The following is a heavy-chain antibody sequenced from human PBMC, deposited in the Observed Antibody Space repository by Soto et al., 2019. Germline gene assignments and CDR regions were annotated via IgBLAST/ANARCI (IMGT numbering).Heavy chain of an antibody. Sequence: GGSLRLSCAASGFTFSSYGMHWVRQAPGKGLEWVAVISYDGSNKYYADSVKGRFTISRDNSKNTLYLQMNSLRAEDTAVYYCAKDHSSSWKKYYCYGMDVWGQGTTVTVS. CDR1: GFTFSSYG. CDR3: AKDHSSSWKKYYCYGMDV. V-gene: IGHV3-30*18. CDR2: ISYDGSNK. J-gene: IGHJ6*02. D-gene: IGHD6-13*01.